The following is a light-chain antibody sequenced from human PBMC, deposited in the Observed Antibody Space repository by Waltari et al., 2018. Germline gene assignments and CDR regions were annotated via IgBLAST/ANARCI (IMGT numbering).Light chain of an antibody. J-gene: IGLJ1*01. CDR3: CSYAGSSTFFYV. CDR2: EVS. V-gene: IGLV2-23*02. Sequence: QSALTQPASVSGSPGQSITISCTGTSSDVGSYNLVSWYQQHPGKAPKLLIYEVSKRPSGVSNRFSGSKSGNTASLTISGLQAEDEGDYYCCSYAGSSTFFYVFGTGTKVTVL. CDR1: SSDVGSYNL.